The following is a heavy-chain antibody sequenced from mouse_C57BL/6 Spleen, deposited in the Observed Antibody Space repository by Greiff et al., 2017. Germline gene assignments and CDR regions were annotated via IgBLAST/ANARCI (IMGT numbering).Heavy chain of an antibody. Sequence: QVQLQQSGAELVKPGASVKLSCKASGYTFTSYWMQWVKQRPGQGLEWIGEIDPSDSYTNYNQKFKGKATLTVDTSSSTAYMQLSSLTSEDSAVYYCARGYYGSSDWYFDVWGTGTTVTVSS. CDR1: GYTFTSYW. CDR2: IDPSDSYT. J-gene: IGHJ1*03. D-gene: IGHD1-1*01. CDR3: ARGYYGSSDWYFDV. V-gene: IGHV1-50*01.